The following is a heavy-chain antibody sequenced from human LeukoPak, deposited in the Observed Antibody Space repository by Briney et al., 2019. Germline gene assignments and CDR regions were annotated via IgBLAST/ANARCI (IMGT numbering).Heavy chain of an antibody. Sequence: GGSLRLSCAASGFSFGSYAMSWVRQAPGKGLEWVSGISTGGGSTSYADSVKGRFTISRDSPRNTLYMQMNSLRAEDTAVYYCAIMHRYYDGSGYRVQWGQGTLVTVSS. J-gene: IGHJ4*02. CDR3: AIMHRYYDGSGYRVQ. D-gene: IGHD3-22*01. CDR1: GFSFGSYA. CDR2: ISTGGGST. V-gene: IGHV3-23*01.